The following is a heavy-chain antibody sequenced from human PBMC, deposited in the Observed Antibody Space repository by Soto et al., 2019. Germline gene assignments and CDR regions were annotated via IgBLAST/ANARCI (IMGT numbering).Heavy chain of an antibody. V-gene: IGHV3-23*01. CDR2: ISGSGGST. J-gene: IGHJ4*02. D-gene: IGHD6-6*01. Sequence: GGSLRLSCAASGFTFSSYAMSWVRQAPGKGLEWVSAISGSGGSTYYADSVKGRFTISRDNSNNTLYLQMNSLRAEDTAVYYFAKFQQIAARLHYWGQGTLVTVSS. CDR3: AKFQQIAARLHY. CDR1: GFTFSSYA.